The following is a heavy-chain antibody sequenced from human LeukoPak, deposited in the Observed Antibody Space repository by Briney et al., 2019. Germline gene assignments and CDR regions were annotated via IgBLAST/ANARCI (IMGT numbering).Heavy chain of an antibody. J-gene: IGHJ1*01. D-gene: IGHD2-15*01. CDR1: GYSISSGYY. CDR3: ARVGDCSGGSCYLEYFQH. V-gene: IGHV4-38-2*01. CDR2: IYHSGST. Sequence: SETLSLTCAVSGYSISSGYYWGWIRQPPGEGLEWIGSIYHSGSTYYNPSLKSRVTISVDTSKNHFSLKLSSVTAADTAVYYCARVGDCSGGSCYLEYFQHWGQGTLVTVSS.